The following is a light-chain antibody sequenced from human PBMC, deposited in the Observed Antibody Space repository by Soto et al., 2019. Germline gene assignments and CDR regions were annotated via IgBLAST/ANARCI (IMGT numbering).Light chain of an antibody. J-gene: IGKJ3*01. CDR3: QQYGGSPAFT. CDR2: GAS. Sequence: IVMTQSPATLSVSPGERATLSCRASQSVNSNLAWYQQKPGQAPRLLIYGASIRATGIPDRFSGGGSGTDFTLSISRLEPEDFAMYYCQQYGGSPAFTFGPGTKVDIK. V-gene: IGKV3-20*01. CDR1: QSVNSN.